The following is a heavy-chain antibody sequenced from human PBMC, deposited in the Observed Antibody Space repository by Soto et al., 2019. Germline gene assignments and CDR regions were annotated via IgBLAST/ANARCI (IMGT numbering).Heavy chain of an antibody. CDR3: ARDSKAHFDE. Sequence: PGGSLRLSCAVSGFSLSSYWMSWVRQAPGGGLEWVATIAHGGSEKFDVDSVKGRFTISRDNTKNSLYLQMNSLRAADTALDYGARDSKAHFDEWGEGTKVTVS. CDR2: IAHGGSEK. J-gene: IGHJ4*02. CDR1: GFSLSSYW. V-gene: IGHV3-7*01.